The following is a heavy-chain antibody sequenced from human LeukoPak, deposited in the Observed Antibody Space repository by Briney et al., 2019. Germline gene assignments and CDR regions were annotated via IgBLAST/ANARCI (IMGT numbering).Heavy chain of an antibody. CDR2: VNPNSGGT. J-gene: IGHJ6*02. V-gene: IGHV1-8*01. Sequence: GASVKVSCKASGYTFTIYDINWVRQAPGQGLEWVGWVNPNSGGTVYAQNFQGRVTMTRDTSIGTAYMELNSLRSESTAVYSCARGAIFGVTTRGYGIDFWGQGTTVTVSS. D-gene: IGHD3-3*01. CDR3: ARGAIFGVTTRGYGIDF. CDR1: GYTFTIYD.